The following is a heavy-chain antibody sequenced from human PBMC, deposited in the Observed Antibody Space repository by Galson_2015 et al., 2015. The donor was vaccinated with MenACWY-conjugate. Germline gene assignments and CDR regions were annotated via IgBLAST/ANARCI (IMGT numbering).Heavy chain of an antibody. CDR1: GFTFYTYT. J-gene: IGHJ4*02. CDR3: AKDRHPDGVWNFDY. D-gene: IGHD4-17*01. CDR2: IYGSGHRDT. V-gene: IGHV3-23*01. Sequence: SLRLSCAASGFTFYTYTMSWVRQSPGKGLEWVAGIYGSGHRDTFYADSVKGRFTISGDESNNLVYLQMTSLRVEDTAVYYCAKDRHPDGVWNFDYWGQGILVTVSS.